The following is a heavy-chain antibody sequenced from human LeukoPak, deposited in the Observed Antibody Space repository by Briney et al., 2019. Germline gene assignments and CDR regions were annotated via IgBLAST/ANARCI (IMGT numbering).Heavy chain of an antibody. CDR3: AKDPYYYGSGSSYDY. D-gene: IGHD3-10*01. V-gene: IGHV3-23*01. CDR2: ISGSGGST. CDR1: GFTFSSYA. Sequence: GGSLRPSCAASGFTFSSYAMSWVRQAPGKGLEWVSAISGSGGSTYYADSVKGRFTISRDNSKNTLYLQMNSLRAEDTAVYYCAKDPYYYGSGSSYDYWGQGTLVTVSS. J-gene: IGHJ4*02.